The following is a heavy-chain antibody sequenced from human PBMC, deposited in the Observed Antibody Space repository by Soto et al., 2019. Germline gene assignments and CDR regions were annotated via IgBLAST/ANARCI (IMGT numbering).Heavy chain of an antibody. CDR3: ARQVLSGGMTTVTTGAFDI. CDR1: GGTFSSYT. Sequence: ASVKGSCKASGGTFSSYTISWVRQAPGQGLEWMGRIIPIIGIANYAQKLQGRVTMTADTSTSTAYMELRSLRSDDTAVYYCARQVLSGGMTTVTTGAFDIWGQGTMVTVSS. CDR2: IIPIIGIA. J-gene: IGHJ3*02. D-gene: IGHD4-4*01. V-gene: IGHV1-69*02.